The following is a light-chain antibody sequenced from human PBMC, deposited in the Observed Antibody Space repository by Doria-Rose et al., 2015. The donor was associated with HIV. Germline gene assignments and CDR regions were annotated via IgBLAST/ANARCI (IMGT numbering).Light chain of an antibody. CDR3: HQYGTSWT. Sequence: EIVLTQSPGTLSLSPGERATLSCRASQSFSSTYLAWYQQKPGQAPSLLIYDGPTGATGIPDRFSASGSGTDFTLTINRLEPEDFAPYYCHQYGTSWTFGQGTKVEI. J-gene: IGKJ1*01. CDR2: DGP. CDR1: QSFSSTY. V-gene: IGKV3-20*01.